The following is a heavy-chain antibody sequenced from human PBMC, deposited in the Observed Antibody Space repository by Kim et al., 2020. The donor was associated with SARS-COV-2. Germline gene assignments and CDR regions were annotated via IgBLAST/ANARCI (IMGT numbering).Heavy chain of an antibody. Sequence: IYYADSVKGRFTISRDNAKNSLFLQMNSLRAEDTAVYYCATLVATTFFDYWGQGTLVTVSS. J-gene: IGHJ4*02. V-gene: IGHV3-48*03. D-gene: IGHD5-12*01. CDR2: I. CDR3: ATLVATTFFDY.